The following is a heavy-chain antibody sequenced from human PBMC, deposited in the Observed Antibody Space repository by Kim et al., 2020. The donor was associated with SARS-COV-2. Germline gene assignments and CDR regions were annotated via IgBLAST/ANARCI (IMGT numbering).Heavy chain of an antibody. V-gene: IGHV4-34*01. CDR2: INHSGST. CDR3: ARGSGFYSSSWYVY. CDR1: GGSFSGYY. J-gene: IGHJ4*02. Sequence: SETLSLTCAVYGGSFSGYYWSWIRQPPGKGLEWIGEINHSGSTNYNPSLKSRVTISVDTSKNQFSLKLSSVTAADTAVYYCARGSGFYSSSWYVYWGQGTLVTVSS. D-gene: IGHD6-13*01.